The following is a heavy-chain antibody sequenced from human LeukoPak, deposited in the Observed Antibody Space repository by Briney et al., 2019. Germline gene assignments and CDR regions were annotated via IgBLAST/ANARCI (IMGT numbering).Heavy chain of an antibody. D-gene: IGHD3-10*01. J-gene: IGHJ4*02. CDR2: IYYSGST. CDR3: ARDQYYGLGSYYTLGY. V-gene: IGHV4-31*03. Sequence: SQTLSLTCTVSGGSISSGGYYWSWIRQHPGKGLEWIGYIYYSGSTYYNPSLKSRVTISVDTSKNQFSLKLSSVTAADTAVYYCARDQYYGLGSYYTLGYWGQGTLVTVSS. CDR1: GGSISSGGYY.